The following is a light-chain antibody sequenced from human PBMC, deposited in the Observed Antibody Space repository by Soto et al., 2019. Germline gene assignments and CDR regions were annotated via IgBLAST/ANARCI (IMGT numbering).Light chain of an antibody. CDR1: QSVNLN. J-gene: IGKJ3*01. V-gene: IGKV3-15*01. CDR3: QEDYYWAPCN. Sequence: EIMMTQSPGTLSVSPGEGATLSCTASQSVNLNLAWYQQKPGQPPRLLLYGASTRATGIPVRFRVSGSGSDFNLAISGPQAEDSLLYYYQEDYYWAPCNFGPGTKVDSK. CDR2: GAS.